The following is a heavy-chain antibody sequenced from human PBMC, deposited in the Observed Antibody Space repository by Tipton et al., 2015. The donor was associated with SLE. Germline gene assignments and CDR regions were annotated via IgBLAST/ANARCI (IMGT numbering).Heavy chain of an antibody. V-gene: IGHV5-10-1*01. Sequence: QSGPEVKKPGESLRISCKGSGYSFTSNWITWVRQMPGKGLEWMGITDPSDSDINYSPSFQGHVTISADKSISTVYLQWSSLKASDTAMYYCARQTGDAFDIRGQGTMVTVSS. CDR1: GYSFTSNW. J-gene: IGHJ3*02. CDR2: TDPSDSDI. CDR3: ARQTGDAFDI. D-gene: IGHD1-1*01.